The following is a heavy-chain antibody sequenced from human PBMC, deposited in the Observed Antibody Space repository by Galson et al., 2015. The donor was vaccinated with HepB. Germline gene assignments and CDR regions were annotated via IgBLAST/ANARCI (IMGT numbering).Heavy chain of an antibody. CDR3: ATVEYRNELYYFDY. J-gene: IGHJ4*02. Sequence: SVKVSCKVSGYTLTELSMHWVRQAPGKGLEWMGGFDPEDGETIYAQKFQGRVTMTEDTSTDTAYMELSSLRSEDTAVYYCATVEYRNELYYFDYWGQGTLVTVSS. CDR1: GYTLTELS. V-gene: IGHV1-24*01. D-gene: IGHD3-3*01. CDR2: FDPEDGET.